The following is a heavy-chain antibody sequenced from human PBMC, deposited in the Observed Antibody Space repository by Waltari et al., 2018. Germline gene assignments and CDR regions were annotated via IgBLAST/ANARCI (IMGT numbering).Heavy chain of an antibody. CDR1: GGSISSSSYY. Sequence: QLQLQESGPGLVKPSETLSLTCTVSGGSISSSSYYWGWIRQPPGKGLEWIGSIYYSGRPYYNPSLKSRVTISVDTSKNQFSLKLSSVTAADTAVYYCARGTLGYCSSTSCYTFDPWGQGTLVTVSS. D-gene: IGHD2-2*02. CDR2: IYYSGRP. V-gene: IGHV4-39*07. CDR3: ARGTLGYCSSTSCYTFDP. J-gene: IGHJ5*02.